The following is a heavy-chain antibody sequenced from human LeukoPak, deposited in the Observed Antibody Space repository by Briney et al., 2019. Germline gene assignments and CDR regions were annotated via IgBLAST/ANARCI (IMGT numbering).Heavy chain of an antibody. V-gene: IGHV4-34*01. J-gene: IGHJ4*02. D-gene: IGHD5-18*01. Sequence: TSETLSLTCAVYGGSFSGYYWSWIRQPPGKGLEWIGEINHSGSTNYNPSLKSRVTISVDTSKNQFSLKLSSVTAADTAVYYCARLLPRYRIQPYDYWGQGTLVTVSS. CDR1: GGSFSGYY. CDR3: ARLLPRYRIQPYDY. CDR2: INHSGST.